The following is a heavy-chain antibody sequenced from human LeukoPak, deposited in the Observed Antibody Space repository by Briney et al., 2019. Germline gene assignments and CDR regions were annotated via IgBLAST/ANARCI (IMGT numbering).Heavy chain of an antibody. V-gene: IGHV3-30*02. CDR1: GFTFSTYG. CDR3: AKEIWPTVTTPGHTHFDY. CDR2: IRYDGRNK. D-gene: IGHD4-17*01. Sequence: GGSLRLSCAASGFTFSTYGMHWFRQAPGKGLEWVEFIRYDGRNKYYADSVKGRFTISRDNSKNTLCLQMNSLRAEDTAVYYCAKEIWPTVTTPGHTHFDYWGQGTLVTVSS. J-gene: IGHJ4*02.